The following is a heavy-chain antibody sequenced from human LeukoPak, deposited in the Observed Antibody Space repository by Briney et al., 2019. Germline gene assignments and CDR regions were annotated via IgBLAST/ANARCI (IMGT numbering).Heavy chain of an antibody. Sequence: PGGSLRLSCAASGFTFDDYGMSWVRQVPGKGLEWVSFINWNGDSRGYVDSVKGRFTVSRDKATKSLYLVMNSLRDEDTAFFFXXXVXNSXFGTAXDAFDIXSQGTLVTVSS. D-gene: IGHD3-3*01. CDR1: GFTFDDYG. J-gene: IGHJ3*02. CDR2: INWNGDSR. CDR3: XXVXNSXFGTAXDAFDI. V-gene: IGHV3-20*04.